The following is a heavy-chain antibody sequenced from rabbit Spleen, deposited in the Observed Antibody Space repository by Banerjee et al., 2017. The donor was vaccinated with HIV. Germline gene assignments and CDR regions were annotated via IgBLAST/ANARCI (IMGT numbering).Heavy chain of an antibody. J-gene: IGHJ6*01. CDR2: VYGGSSGNT. CDR3: ARDSGTSFSTYGMDL. CDR1: GVSFSGDSY. V-gene: IGHV1S40*01. Sequence: QSLEESGGGLVQPEGSLTLTCIASGVSFSGDSYMCWVRQAPGKGLEWVACVYGGSSGNTYSATWAKGRFTVSKTASTTVTLQITNLTAADTATYFCARDSGTSFSTYGMDLWGPGTLVTVS. D-gene: IGHD8-1*01.